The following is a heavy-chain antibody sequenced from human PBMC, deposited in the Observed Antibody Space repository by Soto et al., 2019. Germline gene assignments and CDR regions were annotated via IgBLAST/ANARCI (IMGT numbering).Heavy chain of an antibody. V-gene: IGHV4-4*02. CDR1: GGSISSSNW. J-gene: IGHJ4*02. D-gene: IGHD4-17*01. CDR3: ARGEEYDYGDDSFDY. Sequence: QVQLQESGPGLVKPSGTLSLTCAVSGGSISSSNWWSWVRQPPGKGLEWIGEIYHSGSTNYNPSLKSRVTXSVDKSKNQFSLKLSSVTAADTAVYYCARGEEYDYGDDSFDYWGQGTLVTVSS. CDR2: IYHSGST.